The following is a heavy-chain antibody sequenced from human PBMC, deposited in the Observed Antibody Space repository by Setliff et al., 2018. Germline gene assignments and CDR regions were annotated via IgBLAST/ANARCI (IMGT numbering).Heavy chain of an antibody. Sequence: LRETLSLTCTVSGDSMSGASMWTWIRQPPGKGLEFMGYVFPSGATKYDPSVKSRLTISVDTSKNQFSLKLTSLTAADTAVYFCAKGGTYRYFDFWGQGILVTVSS. CDR3: AKGGTYRYFDF. D-gene: IGHD2-15*01. CDR1: GDSMSGAS. CDR2: VFPSGAT. V-gene: IGHV4-59*01. J-gene: IGHJ4*02.